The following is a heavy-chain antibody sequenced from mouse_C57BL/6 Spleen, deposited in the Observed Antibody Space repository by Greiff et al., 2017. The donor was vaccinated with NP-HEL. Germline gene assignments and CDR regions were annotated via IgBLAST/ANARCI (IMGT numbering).Heavy chain of an antibody. V-gene: IGHV5-9*01. CDR1: GFTFSSYT. CDR3: ARQGGIYYDYEAWFAY. J-gene: IGHJ3*01. CDR2: ISGGGGNT. Sequence: EVNVVESGGGLVKPGGSLKLSCAASGFTFSSYTMSWVRQTPEKRLEWVATISGGGGNTYYPDSVKGRFTISRDNAKNTLYLQMSSLRSEDTALYYCARQGGIYYDYEAWFAYWGQGTLVTVSA. D-gene: IGHD2-4*01.